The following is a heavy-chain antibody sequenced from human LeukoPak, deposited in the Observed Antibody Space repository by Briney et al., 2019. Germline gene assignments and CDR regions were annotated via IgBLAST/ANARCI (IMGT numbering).Heavy chain of an antibody. CDR1: GGSISSYY. J-gene: IGHJ4*02. CDR3: ARAYLHLVDY. D-gene: IGHD2-2*01. V-gene: IGHV4-59*01. CDR2: IYYSGST. Sequence: SETLSLTCTVSGGSISSYYWSWIRQPPGKGLEWIGYIYYSGSTNYNPSLKSRVTISVDTSMNQFSPKLSSVTAADTAVYYCARAYLHLVDYWGQGTLVTVSS.